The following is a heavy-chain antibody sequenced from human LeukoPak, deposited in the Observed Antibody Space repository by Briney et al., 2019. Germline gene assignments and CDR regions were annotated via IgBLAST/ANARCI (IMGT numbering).Heavy chain of an antibody. CDR3: AAERAYSGSYYGDAYFDY. CDR1: GGSISSYY. D-gene: IGHD1-26*01. CDR2: IYYSGST. V-gene: IGHV4-59*01. J-gene: IGHJ4*02. Sequence: PSETLSLTCTVSGGSISSYYWSWIRQPPGKGLEWIGYIYYSGSTNYNPSLKSRVTISVDTSKNQFSLKLSSVTAADTAVYYCAAERAYSGSYYGDAYFDYWGQGTLVTVSS.